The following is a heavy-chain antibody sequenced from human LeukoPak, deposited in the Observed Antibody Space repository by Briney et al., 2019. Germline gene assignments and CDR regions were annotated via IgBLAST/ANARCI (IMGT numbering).Heavy chain of an antibody. CDR1: GFTFGDYA. CDR3: VRYSGDADY. Sequence: GGFLRLSCTAYGFTFGDYAMSWFRQAPGKGLEWVGFIRSKVYGGTTEYAASVKGRFTISRDDSKSIAYLQMNSLKSEDTAVYYCVRYSGDADYWGQGTLVTVSS. V-gene: IGHV3-49*03. D-gene: IGHD5-12*01. J-gene: IGHJ4*02. CDR2: IRSKVYGGTT.